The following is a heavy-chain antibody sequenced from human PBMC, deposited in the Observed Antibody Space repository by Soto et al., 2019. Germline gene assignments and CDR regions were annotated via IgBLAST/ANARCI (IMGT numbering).Heavy chain of an antibody. Sequence: HPGGSLRLSCAASGFTFSSYAMHWVRQAPGKGLEWVAVISYDGSNKYYADSVKGRFTISRDNSKNTLYLQMNSLRAEDTAVYYCARDYYDSSGYGYFDYWGQGTLVTVSS. CDR1: GFTFSSYA. V-gene: IGHV3-30-3*01. CDR2: ISYDGSNK. CDR3: ARDYYDSSGYGYFDY. D-gene: IGHD3-22*01. J-gene: IGHJ4*02.